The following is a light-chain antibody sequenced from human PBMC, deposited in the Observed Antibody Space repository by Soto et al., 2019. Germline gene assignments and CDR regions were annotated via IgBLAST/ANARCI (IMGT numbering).Light chain of an antibody. CDR3: QHHNRYSEA. Sequence: DRERTQSPSTLSGSVGESVAIGWRASQTVSSWLAWYQEKKGKAPKLLIYKASTLKSGVPSRSSANASGTARTITFPTLQPDDGHTYAGQHHNRYSEAFGPGTKLEIK. V-gene: IGKV1-5*03. J-gene: IGKJ1*01. CDR2: KAS. CDR1: QTVSSW.